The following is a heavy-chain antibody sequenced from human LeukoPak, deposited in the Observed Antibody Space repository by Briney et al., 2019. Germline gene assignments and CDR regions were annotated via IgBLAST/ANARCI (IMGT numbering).Heavy chain of an antibody. CDR3: ARDPSITGTAHFDY. Sequence: GASVKVSCKASGYTFTSYGISWVRQAPGQGLEWMGWISAYNGNTNYAQKLRGRVTMTTDTSTSTAYMELRSLRSDDTAVYYCARDPSITGTAHFDYWGRGTLVTVSS. CDR1: GYTFTSYG. CDR2: ISAYNGNT. V-gene: IGHV1-18*01. J-gene: IGHJ4*02. D-gene: IGHD1-20*01.